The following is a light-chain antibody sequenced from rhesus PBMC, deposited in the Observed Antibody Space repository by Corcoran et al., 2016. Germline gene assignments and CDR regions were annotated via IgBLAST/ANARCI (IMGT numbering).Light chain of an antibody. CDR3: LQHNSYPFT. CDR2: AAS. V-gene: IGKV1-28*01. Sequence: DIQMTQSPSSLSASVGDTVTITCRASQGISSYLNWFQQKPGKAPKLLIYAASRLESGVPSRFSCSGSGTEFTITISSLQPEDFAAYYCLQHNSYPFTFGPGTKLDIK. J-gene: IGKJ3*01. CDR1: QGISSY.